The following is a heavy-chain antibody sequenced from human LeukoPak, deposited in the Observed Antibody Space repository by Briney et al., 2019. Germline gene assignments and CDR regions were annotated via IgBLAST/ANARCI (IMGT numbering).Heavy chain of an antibody. CDR2: ISSDASNK. D-gene: IGHD2-15*01. CDR1: GFTFSTNA. Sequence: GGSLRLSCAASGFTFSTNAFHWVRQAPGKGLEWVAVISSDASNKYYADSVKGRFIISRDNSKNTLYLQMNSLTAEDTSVYYCARGSVASARSSLFYWGLGTLVTVSS. CDR3: ARGSVASARSSLFY. J-gene: IGHJ4*02. V-gene: IGHV3-30*04.